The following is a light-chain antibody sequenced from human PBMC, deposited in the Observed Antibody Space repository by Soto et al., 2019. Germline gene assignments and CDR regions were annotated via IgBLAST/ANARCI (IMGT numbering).Light chain of an antibody. CDR1: QSLSSN. Sequence: IMLTQSPGTLSVSPGERASLSCRASQSLSSNVAWYQQKPGQAPRLLIYNILTRATGIPARFSGSGSGTEFTLTISSLQSEDFAVHFCQHYSNWPPRYSFGQGTKVDIK. CDR2: NIL. CDR3: QHYSNWPPRYS. J-gene: IGKJ2*01. V-gene: IGKV3-15*01.